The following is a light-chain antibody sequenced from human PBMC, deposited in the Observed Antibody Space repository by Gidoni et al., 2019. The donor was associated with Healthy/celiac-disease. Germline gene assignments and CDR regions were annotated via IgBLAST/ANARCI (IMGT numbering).Light chain of an antibody. CDR1: QSLLQSDGKTY. Sequence: DMVLTQTTLPLPVTPGQPASISCKSSQSLLQSDGKTYLYCYLQKPGQPPQLLNYEVSNRFSGVPDMFSGSGSGADFTLKISRVEAEYVGVYYCMQSIQLPLTFGGGTKVEIK. V-gene: IGKV2D-29*01. CDR3: MQSIQLPLT. CDR2: EVS. J-gene: IGKJ4*01.